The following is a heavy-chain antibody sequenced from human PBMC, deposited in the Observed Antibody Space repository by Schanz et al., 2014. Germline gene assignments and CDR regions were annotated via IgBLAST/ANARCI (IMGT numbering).Heavy chain of an antibody. CDR1: GVSIGGYY. Sequence: QVQLQESGPGLVKPSETLSLTCTVSGVSIGGYYWSWIRQSPGQGLEWIGYVNYIGSTKYNPSLESRVTISADTSKKQFSLKMTSVTTADTAVYYCASTHWFGSGTTIVDYWGQGTLVTVSS. D-gene: IGHD3-10*01. V-gene: IGHV4-59*01. J-gene: IGHJ4*02. CDR3: ASTHWFGSGTTIVDY. CDR2: VNYIGST.